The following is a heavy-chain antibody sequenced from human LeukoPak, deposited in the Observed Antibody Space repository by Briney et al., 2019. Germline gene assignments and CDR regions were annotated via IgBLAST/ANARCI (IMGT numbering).Heavy chain of an antibody. Sequence: GGSLRHSCAASGFTFSSYSMNWVRQAPGKGLEWVSYISSSSSTIYYADSVKGRFTISRDNAKNSLYLQMNSLRAEDTAVYYCARDAYSTDFDYWGQGTLVTVSS. D-gene: IGHD4-11*01. J-gene: IGHJ4*02. CDR2: ISSSSSTI. CDR3: ARDAYSTDFDY. CDR1: GFTFSSYS. V-gene: IGHV3-48*01.